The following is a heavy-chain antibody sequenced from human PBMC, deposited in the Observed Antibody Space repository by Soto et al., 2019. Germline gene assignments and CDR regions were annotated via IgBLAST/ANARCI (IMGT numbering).Heavy chain of an antibody. V-gene: IGHV3-23*01. CDR1: GFTFSSYA. J-gene: IGHJ4*02. Sequence: PGGSLRLSCAASGFTFSSYAMGWVRQAPGKGLEWVSAISGSGGSTYYADSVKGRFTISRDNSKNTLYLQMNSLRAEDTAVYYCAKSSRITMIVVVTPFDYWGQGTLVTVSS. CDR3: AKSSRITMIVVVTPFDY. CDR2: ISGSGGST. D-gene: IGHD3-22*01.